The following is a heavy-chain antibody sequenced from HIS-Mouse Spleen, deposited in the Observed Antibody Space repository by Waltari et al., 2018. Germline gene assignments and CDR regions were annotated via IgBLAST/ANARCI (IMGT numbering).Heavy chain of an antibody. V-gene: IGHV2-70*11. CDR2: IDWDDDK. CDR3: ARIQAGKLELPFDY. J-gene: IGHJ4*02. D-gene: IGHD1-7*01. Sequence: GFSLSTSGMCVSWIRQPPGKALEWLARIDWDDDKYYSTSLKTRLTISKDTSKNQVVLTVTNMDPVDTATYYCARIQAGKLELPFDYWGQGTLVTVSS. CDR1: GFSLSTSGMC.